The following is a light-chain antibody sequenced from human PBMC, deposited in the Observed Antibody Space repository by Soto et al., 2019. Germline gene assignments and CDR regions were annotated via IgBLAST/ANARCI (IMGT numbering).Light chain of an antibody. J-gene: IGKJ1*01. CDR3: QHYNSYSEA. Sequence: EIVLTQSPATLSLSPGERATLSFRASQSVGSFLAWYQQKPGQAPRLLIYDTSIRATGIPARFSGSGSGTEFTLTISSLQPDDFATYYCQHYNSYSEAFGQGTKVDIK. CDR1: QSVGSF. CDR2: DTS. V-gene: IGKV3-11*01.